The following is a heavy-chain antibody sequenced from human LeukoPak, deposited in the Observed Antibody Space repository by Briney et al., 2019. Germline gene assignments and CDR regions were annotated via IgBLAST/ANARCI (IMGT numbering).Heavy chain of an antibody. V-gene: IGHV3-66*01. J-gene: IGHJ4*02. CDR1: GFTFSNYA. CDR2: IYSGGST. CDR3: ARDLSLSRASGWYVY. D-gene: IGHD6-19*01. Sequence: PGGSLRLSCAASGFTFSNYALTWVRQAPGKGLEWVSVIYSGGSTYYADSVKGRFTISRDNSKNTLYPQMNSLRAEDTAVYYCARDLSLSRASGWYVYWGQGTLVTVSS.